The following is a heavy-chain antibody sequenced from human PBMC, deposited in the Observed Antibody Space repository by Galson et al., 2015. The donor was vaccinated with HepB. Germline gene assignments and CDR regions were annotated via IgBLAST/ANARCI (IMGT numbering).Heavy chain of an antibody. CDR2: IYSSGTT. V-gene: IGHV3-66*03. CDR3: ARDQGDDYVNYYYYSGMDL. J-gene: IGHJ6*02. CDR1: EFTVSSNY. D-gene: IGHD4-17*01. Sequence: SLRLSCAASEFTVSSNYMSWVRQAPGKGLEWVSVIYSSGTTKSADSAKGRFTISRDNSKNTVYLQMNSLRGEDTAVYYCARDQGDDYVNYYYYSGMDLWGQGTTVTVSS.